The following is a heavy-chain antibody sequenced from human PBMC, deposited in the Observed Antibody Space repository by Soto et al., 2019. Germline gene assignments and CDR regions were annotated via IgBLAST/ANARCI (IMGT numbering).Heavy chain of an antibody. CDR3: AKCRTAALRYSEWPIICGMDV. Sequence: GASFRLSCAASGFTFISYAISWVRQAPGKGLEWVSAISGSGGSTYYADSVKGRFTISRDNSKNTLYLQMNSLRAEDTAVYYCAKCRTAALRYSEWPIICGMDVWGQGTTVTASS. CDR2: ISGSGGST. J-gene: IGHJ6*02. CDR1: GFTFISYA. D-gene: IGHD3-9*01. V-gene: IGHV3-23*01.